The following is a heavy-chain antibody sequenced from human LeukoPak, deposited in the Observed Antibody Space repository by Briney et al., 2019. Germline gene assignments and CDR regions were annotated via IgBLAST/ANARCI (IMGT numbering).Heavy chain of an antibody. V-gene: IGHV4-38-2*02. CDR2: IFHSGST. Sequence: KPSETPFLTRPVSGYSLSSGYYWGWIRQPPGKGLEGIGSIFHSGSTYYNPSLKSRVTISVDTSKNQFSLKLSSVTAADTAVYYCARGRPRQWLGDRYYYFYMDVWDKGTTVTVSS. D-gene: IGHD6-19*01. J-gene: IGHJ6*03. CDR3: ARGRPRQWLGDRYYYFYMDV. CDR1: GYSLSSGYY.